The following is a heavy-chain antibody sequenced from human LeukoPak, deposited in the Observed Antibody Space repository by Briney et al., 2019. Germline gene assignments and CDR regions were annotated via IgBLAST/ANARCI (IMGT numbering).Heavy chain of an antibody. CDR3: ASRDYYGSEDF. V-gene: IGHV3-7*01. CDR2: IKQDGGEK. CDR1: GFTFSSYL. Sequence: GGSLRLSCAASGFTFSSYLLSWVRQAPGKGLEWVANIKQDGGEKYYVDSVKGRFTISRDNAKKSLYLQMNSLRAEDTAVYYCASRDYYGSEDFWGQGTLVTVSS. J-gene: IGHJ4*02. D-gene: IGHD3-10*01.